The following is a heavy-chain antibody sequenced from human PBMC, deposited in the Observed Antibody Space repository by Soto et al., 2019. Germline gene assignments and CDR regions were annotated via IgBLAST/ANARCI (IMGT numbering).Heavy chain of an antibody. CDR1: GFSFNNAW. Sequence: PGGSLRLSCAASGFSFNNAWMNWVRQAPGKGLEWVGRIKSKTDGGATAYAAPVKGRFTLSRDDSKNTLFLQMNSLKTEDTAVYYCTTLSGIIAAAGNSYYFDYWGQGTLVTVSS. J-gene: IGHJ4*02. CDR2: IKSKTDGGAT. V-gene: IGHV3-15*07. D-gene: IGHD6-13*01. CDR3: TTLSGIIAAAGNSYYFDY.